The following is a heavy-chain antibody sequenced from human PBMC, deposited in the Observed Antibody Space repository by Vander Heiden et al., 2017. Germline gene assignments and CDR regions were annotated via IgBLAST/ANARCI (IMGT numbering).Heavy chain of an antibody. Sequence: QVQLVESGGGVVQPGRSLRLSCAASGFTFSSYGMHWVRQAPGKGLEWVAVISYDGSNKYYADSVKGRFTISRDNSKNTLYLQMNSLRAEDTAVYYCAKEPYSNRFLDYYYGMDVWGQGTTVTVSS. J-gene: IGHJ6*02. CDR3: AKEPYSNRFLDYYYGMDV. D-gene: IGHD4-4*01. CDR2: ISYDGSNK. CDR1: GFTFSSYG. V-gene: IGHV3-30*18.